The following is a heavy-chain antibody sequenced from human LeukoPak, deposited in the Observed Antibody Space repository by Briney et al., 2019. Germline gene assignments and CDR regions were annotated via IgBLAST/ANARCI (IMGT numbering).Heavy chain of an antibody. CDR2: LYPDDSDT. D-gene: IGHD2-8*01. V-gene: IGHV5-51*01. CDR1: GSYFPDYW. CDR3: AVIYAVVGTFDI. J-gene: IGHJ3*02. Sequence: GESLKISCKVAGSYFPDYWIGWVRQLPGEGLEWIGILYPDDSDTKYSPSFQGQVTISVDMSISTAYLQWSSLQASDTAIYYCAVIYAVVGTFDIWGQGTVVTVSS.